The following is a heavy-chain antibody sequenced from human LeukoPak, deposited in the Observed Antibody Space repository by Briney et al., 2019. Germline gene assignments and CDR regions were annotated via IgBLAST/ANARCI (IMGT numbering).Heavy chain of an antibody. CDR1: GGSISSGGYY. V-gene: IGHV4-31*03. CDR2: IYYSGST. CDR3: ARQTRTGKIAVAGPSRGDYFDY. D-gene: IGHD6-19*01. Sequence: SETLSLTCTVSGGSISSGGYYWSWIRQHPGKGLEWIGYIYYSGSTYYNPSLKSRVTISVDTSKNQFSLKLSSVTAADTAVYYCARQTRTGKIAVAGPSRGDYFDYWGQGTLVTVSS. J-gene: IGHJ4*02.